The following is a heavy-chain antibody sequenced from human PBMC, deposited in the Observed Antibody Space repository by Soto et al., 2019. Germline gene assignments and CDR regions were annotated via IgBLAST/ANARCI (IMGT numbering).Heavy chain of an antibody. CDR1: GYSIASGYY. CDR3: ARTFDYYGMDA. J-gene: IGHJ6*02. CDR2: IYHAGSV. V-gene: IGHV4-38-2*01. Sequence: SETLSLPCAVSGYSIASGYYWAWIRQSPGKGLEWIGSIYHAGSVYYNPSLNSRVAVSLDTSKNHFSLKLTSVTAADTAVYYCARTFDYYGMDAWGQGTTVTVSS.